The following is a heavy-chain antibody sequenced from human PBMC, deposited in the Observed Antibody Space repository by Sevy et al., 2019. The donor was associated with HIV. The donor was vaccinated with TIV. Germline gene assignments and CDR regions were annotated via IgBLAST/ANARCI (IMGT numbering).Heavy chain of an antibody. CDR1: GFTFSSYG. CDR2: ISYEGSNK. J-gene: IGHJ4*02. D-gene: IGHD2-21*01. CDR3: AKGAYSPEGYFDY. V-gene: IGHV3-30*18. Sequence: GGSLRLSCAASGFTFSSYGMHWVRQAPGKGLEWVAVISYEGSNKYYAASVKGRFTISGDNSKNTLYLQMNSLRAEDTAVYYCAKGAYSPEGYFDYWGQGTLVTVSS.